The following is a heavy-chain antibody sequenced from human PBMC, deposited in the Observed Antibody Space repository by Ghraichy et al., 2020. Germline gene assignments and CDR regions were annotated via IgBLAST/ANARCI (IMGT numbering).Heavy chain of an antibody. CDR2: IGGSSGNT. V-gene: IGHV3-23*01. Sequence: GGSLRLSCAASGFTFSSYAMSWVRQAPGKGLELVSAIGGSSGNTYYADSVKGRFTISRDNTKNTLHLQMNSLRAEDTAVYYCAKDRGPSGSFDYWGQGTLVTVSS. CDR1: GFTFSSYA. J-gene: IGHJ4*02. D-gene: IGHD6-19*01. CDR3: AKDRGPSGSFDY.